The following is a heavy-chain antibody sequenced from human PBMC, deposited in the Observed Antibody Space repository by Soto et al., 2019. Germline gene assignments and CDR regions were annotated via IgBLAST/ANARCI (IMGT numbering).Heavy chain of an antibody. CDR1: GFTFSSYA. Sequence: SCAASGFTFSSYAMSWVRQAPGKGLEWVSANSDGSSTSYADSVKGRFIISRDNAKNTLYLQMNSLRAEDTAVYYCARSYSGTYGCFDPWGQGTLVTVSS. D-gene: IGHD1-26*01. V-gene: IGHV3-74*01. J-gene: IGHJ5*02. CDR2: NSDGSST. CDR3: ARSYSGTYGCFDP.